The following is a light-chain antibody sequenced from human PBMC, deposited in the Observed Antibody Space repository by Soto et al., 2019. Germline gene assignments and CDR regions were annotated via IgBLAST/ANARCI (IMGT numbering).Light chain of an antibody. J-gene: IGKJ1*01. V-gene: IGKV3-11*01. CDR3: QQRSSWPWT. CDR2: DAS. Sequence: EILLTQSPATLSLSPGERATLSCRASQSVRSGLAWYQQKPGQAPRLLIYDASTRATGIPGRFSGSGSGTDFTLTTSNLEPEDFAVYYCQQRSSWPWTFGQGAKVEIK. CDR1: QSVRSG.